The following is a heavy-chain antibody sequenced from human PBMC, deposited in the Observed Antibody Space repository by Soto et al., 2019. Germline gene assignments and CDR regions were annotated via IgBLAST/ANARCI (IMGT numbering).Heavy chain of an antibody. V-gene: IGHV3-9*01. CDR3: AKDSDYTDRGYMDV. J-gene: IGHJ6*03. CDR2: ISWNSGSI. Sequence: GGSLRLSCAASGFTFDDYAMHWVRQAPGKGLEWVSGISWNSGSIGYADSVKGRFTISRDNAKNSLYLQMNSLRAEDTALYYCAKDSDYTDRGYMDVWGKGTTVTVSS. D-gene: IGHD4-4*01. CDR1: GFTFDDYA.